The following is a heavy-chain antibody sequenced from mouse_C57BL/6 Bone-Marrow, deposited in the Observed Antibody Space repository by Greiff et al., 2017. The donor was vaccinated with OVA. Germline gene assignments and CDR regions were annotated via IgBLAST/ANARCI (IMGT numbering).Heavy chain of an antibody. J-gene: IGHJ1*03. CDR1: GYTFTSYW. D-gene: IGHD1-1*01. CDR2: IDPSDSYT. V-gene: IGHV1-50*01. Sequence: QVQLQQPGAELVKPGASVKLSCKASGYTFTSYWMQWVKQRPGQGLEWIGEIDPSDSYTNYNQKFKGKATLTVDTSSSTAYMQLSSLTSEDSAVYYGARLDTTVVANWYFDVWGTGTTVTVSS. CDR3: ARLDTTVVANWYFDV.